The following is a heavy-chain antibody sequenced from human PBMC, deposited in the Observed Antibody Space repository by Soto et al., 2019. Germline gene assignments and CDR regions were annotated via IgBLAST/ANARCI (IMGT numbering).Heavy chain of an antibody. J-gene: IGHJ6*02. CDR2: IYYSGST. V-gene: IGHV4-59*08. Sequence: PSETLSLTCTVSGGSISSYYWSWIRQPPGKGLEWIGYIYYSGSTNYNPSLKSRVTISVDTSKNQFSLKLSSVTAADTAVYYCARRRDGIYVRGQRTTVTVSS. CDR3: ARRRDGIYV. CDR1: GGSISSYY.